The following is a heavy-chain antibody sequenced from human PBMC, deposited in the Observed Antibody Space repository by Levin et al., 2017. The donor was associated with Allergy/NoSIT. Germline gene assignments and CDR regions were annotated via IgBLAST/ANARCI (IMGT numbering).Heavy chain of an antibody. CDR2: MYSTGEK. J-gene: IGHJ6*02. D-gene: IGHD3-10*01. V-gene: IGHV2-26*01. CDR3: ARMFQLDGYYGSGSPRNYYYGMDV. Sequence: SGPTLVKPTETLTLTCTVSGFSLSNARMGVSWIRQPPGKALEWLAHMYSTGEKSYSTSLKSRVTISKDTSKSQVVLTMANVDPGDTATYVCARMFQLDGYYGSGSPRNYYYGMDVWGQGTTVTVSS. CDR1: GFSLSNARMG.